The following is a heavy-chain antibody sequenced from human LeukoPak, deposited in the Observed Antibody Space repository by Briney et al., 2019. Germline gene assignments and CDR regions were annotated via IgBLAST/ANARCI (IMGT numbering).Heavy chain of an antibody. J-gene: IGHJ5*02. CDR3: ARSPWGYCSSTSCKDNWFDP. Sequence: ASVKVSCKASGYTFTSYDINWVRQATGQGLEWMGWMNRNSGNTGYAQKFQGRVTITRNTSISTAYMELSSLRSEDTAVYYCARSPWGYCSSTSCKDNWFDPWGQGTLVTVSS. V-gene: IGHV1-8*03. CDR1: GYTFTSYD. CDR2: MNRNSGNT. D-gene: IGHD2-2*01.